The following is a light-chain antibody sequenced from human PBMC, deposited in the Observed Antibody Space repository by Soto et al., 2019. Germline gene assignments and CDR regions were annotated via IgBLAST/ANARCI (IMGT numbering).Light chain of an antibody. V-gene: IGKV3-15*01. CDR2: GAS. Sequence: EVVMTQSPATLSVSLGERATLSCSASQSISANLAWLQQKPGQPPRLLIYGASTRATGIPARFSGSGSGTEFTLTINSLQSEDFGIYYCQQYYRWPPWTFGQGNKV. CDR3: QQYYRWPPWT. CDR1: QSISAN. J-gene: IGKJ1*01.